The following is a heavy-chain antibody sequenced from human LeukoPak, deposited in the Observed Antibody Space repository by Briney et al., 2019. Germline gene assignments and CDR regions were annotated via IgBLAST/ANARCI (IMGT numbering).Heavy chain of an antibody. CDR3: ARSLGAQLPPIH. Sequence: SETLSLTCIVSGDSMTIYSWNWVRQPPGKGLEWIGFIYYSGTTNYNPSLKSRVTISVDTSKNQFSLKVTSVTAADTAVYYCARSLGAQLPPIHWGQGTLVTVSS. J-gene: IGHJ4*02. D-gene: IGHD2-2*01. V-gene: IGHV4-59*01. CDR2: IYYSGTT. CDR1: GDSMTIYS.